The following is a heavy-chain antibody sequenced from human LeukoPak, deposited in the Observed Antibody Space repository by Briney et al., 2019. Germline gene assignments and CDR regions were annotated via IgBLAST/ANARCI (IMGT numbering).Heavy chain of an antibody. CDR2: INQRRNT. V-gene: IGHV4-34*01. Sequence: PSETLSLTCVVYGGSFSGYSWSWVRQPPGKGLEWIGEINQRRNTNYNPSLKSLVTVSIDTSKIQFSLKLSSVTAADTAVYFCARHGWHAWYFDLWGRGNLVTVSS. D-gene: IGHD6-19*01. J-gene: IGHJ2*01. CDR3: ARHGWHAWYFDL. CDR1: GGSFSGYS.